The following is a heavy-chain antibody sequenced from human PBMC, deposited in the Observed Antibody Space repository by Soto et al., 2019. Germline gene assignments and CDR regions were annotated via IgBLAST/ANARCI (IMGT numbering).Heavy chain of an antibody. J-gene: IGHJ6*02. V-gene: IGHV4-38-2*02. CDR3: ARDSLVGATPYYYYGMDV. D-gene: IGHD1-26*01. CDR2: IYHSGST. CDR1: GYSISSGYY. Sequence: PSETLSLTCAVSGYSISSGYYWGWIRQPPGKGLEWIGSIYHSGSTYYNPSLKSRVTIPVDTSKNQFSLKLSSVTAADTAVYYCARDSLVGATPYYYYGMDVWGQGTTVTVSS.